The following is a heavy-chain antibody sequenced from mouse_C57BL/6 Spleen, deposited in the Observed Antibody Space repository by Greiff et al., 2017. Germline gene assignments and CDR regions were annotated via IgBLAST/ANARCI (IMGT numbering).Heavy chain of an antibody. CDR2: INPNNGGT. J-gene: IGHJ1*03. CDR1: GYTFTDYN. D-gene: IGHD2-1*01. CDR3: ARWDGNYLYWYFDV. Sequence: EVQLQQSGPELVKPGASVKIPCKASGYTFTDYNMDWVKQSHGKSLEWIGDINPNNGGTIYNQKFKGKATLTVDKSSSTAYMELRSLTSEDTAVYYCARWDGNYLYWYFDVWGTGTTVTVSS. V-gene: IGHV1-18*01.